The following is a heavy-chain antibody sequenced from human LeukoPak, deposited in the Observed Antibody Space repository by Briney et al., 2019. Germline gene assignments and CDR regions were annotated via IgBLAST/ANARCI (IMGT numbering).Heavy chain of an antibody. J-gene: IGHJ4*02. V-gene: IGHV1-2*02. D-gene: IGHD2-15*01. CDR1: GYTFTGYY. Sequence: ASVKVSCKASGYTFTGYYMHWVRQAPGQGLEWMGWINPNSGGTNYAQKFQGRVTMTRDTSISTAYMELSRLRSDDTAVYYCARFCSGGSCYSNRDYDYWGQGTLVTVS. CDR2: INPNSGGT. CDR3: ARFCSGGSCYSNRDYDY.